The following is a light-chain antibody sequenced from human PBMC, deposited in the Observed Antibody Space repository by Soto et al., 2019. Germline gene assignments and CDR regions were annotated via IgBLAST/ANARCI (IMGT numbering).Light chain of an antibody. CDR1: QTISTW. CDR2: DVS. CDR3: QHYNSYSEA. J-gene: IGKJ1*01. Sequence: DIQMTQSPSTLSASVGDRVTITCRASQTISTWLAWYQQKPGKAPKLLIYDVSTLGSGVPSRFSGSGSGTDFTLTISSLQPDDSATYYCQHYNSYSEAFGQGTKVDIK. V-gene: IGKV1-5*01.